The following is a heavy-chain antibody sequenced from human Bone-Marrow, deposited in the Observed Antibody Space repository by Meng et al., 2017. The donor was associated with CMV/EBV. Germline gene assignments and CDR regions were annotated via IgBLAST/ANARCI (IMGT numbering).Heavy chain of an antibody. CDR2: IIPNLGIA. Sequence: SCKASGGTISSYTISWMRQAPGQGLEWMGRIIPNLGIANYAQKFQSRVTITADKSTSTAYMELSSLRSEDTAVYYCARDAPLRSIDHWGQGTLVTVSS. CDR3: ARDAPLRSIDH. CDR1: GGTISSYT. D-gene: IGHD5-12*01. V-gene: IGHV1-69*04. J-gene: IGHJ5*02.